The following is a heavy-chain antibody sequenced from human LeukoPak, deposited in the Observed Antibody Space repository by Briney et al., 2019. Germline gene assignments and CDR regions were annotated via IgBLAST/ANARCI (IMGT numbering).Heavy chain of an antibody. CDR1: VYTFTSYG. CDR2: ISGSNGNT. D-gene: IGHD3-22*01. Sequence: GASVKVSSVASVYTFTSYGISWVRQAPGQGLEWMGWISGSNGNTNYAQSLQGRVIMTTDTSTTTVHMELRSLRSDDTAVYYCARVQVIEMRVEALGGRGTLVTVSS. CDR3: ARVQVIEMRVEAL. J-gene: IGHJ1*01. V-gene: IGHV1-18*01.